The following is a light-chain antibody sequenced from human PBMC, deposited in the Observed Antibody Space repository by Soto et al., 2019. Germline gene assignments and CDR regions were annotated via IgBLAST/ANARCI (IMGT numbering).Light chain of an antibody. V-gene: IGLV1-44*01. J-gene: IGLJ1*01. CDR1: SSNIGSNT. Sequence: QSVLTQPPSTSGTPGQRVTISCSGSSSNIGSNTVHWYSQLPGAAPKLLIYDNDQRPSGVPERFSGSKSGTSASLAISGLRSDDEADYYCAAWDDSLNGYVFATGTKLTVL. CDR3: AAWDDSLNGYV. CDR2: DND.